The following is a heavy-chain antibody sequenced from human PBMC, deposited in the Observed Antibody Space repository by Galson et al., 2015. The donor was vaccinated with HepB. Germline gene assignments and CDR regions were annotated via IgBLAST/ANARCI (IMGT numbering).Heavy chain of an antibody. D-gene: IGHD6-13*01. J-gene: IGHJ6*03. CDR2: TYYRSKWYN. Sequence: CAISGDSVSSNSAAWNWIRQSPSRGLEWLGRTYYRSKWYNDYAVSVKSRITINPDTSKNQFSLQLNSVTPEDTAVYYCARDREGSVLAAAGTGYYYYYYYMDVWGKGTTVTVSS. V-gene: IGHV6-1*01. CDR1: GDSVSSNSAA. CDR3: ARDREGSVLAAAGTGYYYYYYYMDV.